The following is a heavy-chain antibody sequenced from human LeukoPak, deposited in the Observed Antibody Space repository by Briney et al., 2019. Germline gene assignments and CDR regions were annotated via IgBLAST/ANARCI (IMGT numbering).Heavy chain of an antibody. D-gene: IGHD2-2*01. J-gene: IGHJ6*03. CDR2: IYTSGST. CDR1: GGSISSYY. V-gene: IGHV4-4*07. Sequence: PSETLSLTCTVSGGSISSYYWSWIRQPAGKGLEWIGRIYTSGSTNYNPSLKSRVTMSVDTSKNQFSLKLSSVTAADTAVYYCARTVRDIVVVPAARELIYYYYMDVWGKGTRSPSP. CDR3: ARTVRDIVVVPAARELIYYYYMDV.